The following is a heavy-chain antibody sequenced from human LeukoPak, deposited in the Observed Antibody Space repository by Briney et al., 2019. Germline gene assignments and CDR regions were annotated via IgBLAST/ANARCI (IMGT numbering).Heavy chain of an antibody. J-gene: IGHJ4*02. V-gene: IGHV4-34*01. CDR3: ARGRPVRYFDWLPIFPELDY. CDR2: INHSGST. Sequence: SETLSLTCAVYGGSFSGYYWSWIRQPPGKGPEWIGEINHSGSTNYNPSLKSRVTISVDTSKNQFSLKLSSVTAADTAVYYCARGRPVRYFDWLPIFPELDYWGQGTLVTVSS. CDR1: GGSFSGYY. D-gene: IGHD3-9*01.